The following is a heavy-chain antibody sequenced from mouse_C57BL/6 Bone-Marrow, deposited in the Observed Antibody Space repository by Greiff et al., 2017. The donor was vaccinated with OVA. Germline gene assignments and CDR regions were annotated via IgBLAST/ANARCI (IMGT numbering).Heavy chain of an antibody. D-gene: IGHD1-1*01. CDR3: AIWGITTVVARGY. J-gene: IGHJ2*01. CDR2: IHPSDSDT. CDR1: GYTFTSYW. V-gene: IGHV1-74*01. Sequence: QVQLKQPGAELVKPGASVKVSCKASGYTFTSYWMHWVKQRPGQGLEWIGRIHPSDSDTNYNQKFKSKATLTVDKSSSTAYMQLSSLTSEDSAVYYCAIWGITTVVARGYWGQGTTLTVSS.